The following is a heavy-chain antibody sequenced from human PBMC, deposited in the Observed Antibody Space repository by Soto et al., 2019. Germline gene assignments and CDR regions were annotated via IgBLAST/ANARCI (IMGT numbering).Heavy chain of an antibody. Sequence: PSETLSLTCAVSGGSISSSNWWSWVRQPPGKGLEWIGEIYHSGGTNYNPSLKSRVTISVDKSKNQFSLKLSSVTAADTAVYYCASSGQLELRSFDYWGQGTLVTVSS. CDR3: ASSGQLELRSFDY. J-gene: IGHJ4*02. CDR2: IYHSGGT. V-gene: IGHV4-4*02. CDR1: GGSISSSNW. D-gene: IGHD1-7*01.